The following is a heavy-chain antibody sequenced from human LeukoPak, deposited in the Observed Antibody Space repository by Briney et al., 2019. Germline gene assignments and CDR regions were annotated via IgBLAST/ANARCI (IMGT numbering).Heavy chain of an antibody. V-gene: IGHV3-15*07. CDR3: TTDRGDYGIPF. D-gene: IGHD4-17*01. CDR1: GFTFSNAW. J-gene: IGHJ4*02. CDR2: IKSKSDGGTT. Sequence: PGGSLRLSCAGSGFTFSNAWMNWVRQAPGRGLEWVGRIKSKSDGGTTDYAAPVKGRFIISRDDSKNTLYLQMNSLKIEDTAVYYCTTDRGDYGIPFWGQGTLVTVSS.